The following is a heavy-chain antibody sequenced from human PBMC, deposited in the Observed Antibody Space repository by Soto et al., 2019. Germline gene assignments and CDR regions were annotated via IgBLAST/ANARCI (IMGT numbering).Heavy chain of an antibody. J-gene: IGHJ4*02. CDR1: GFAFSTFA. V-gene: IGHV3-23*01. D-gene: IGHD3-22*01. CDR3: ARDQRRPGILYSLGVLLPEYGL. CDR2: ISVSGNNA. Sequence: PGGSLRLSCAASGFAFSTFAMTWVRQAPGKGLEWVAAISVSGNNAYYADSVKGRFTISRDNSQNSVFLQMSSLRADDTAVYYCARDQRRPGILYSLGVLLPEYGLWGQGTLVTVSS.